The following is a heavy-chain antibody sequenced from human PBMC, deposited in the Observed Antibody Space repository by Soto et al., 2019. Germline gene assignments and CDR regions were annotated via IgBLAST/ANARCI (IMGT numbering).Heavy chain of an antibody. CDR2: SSAGGSDT. V-gene: IGHV3-23*01. CDR3: ARVPIWCGSSSCYTEGFDS. J-gene: IGHJ4*02. Sequence: EVQLLDSGGGWVQPGGSLRLSCVASGFVFSDYAMSWVRQAPGKGLEWVSASSAGGSDTYYADSVKGRFTVSRVNSESTLYLQMNTLRAEDTAIYYCARVPIWCGSSSCYTEGFDSWGQGTLVTVSS. D-gene: IGHD2-2*01. CDR1: GFVFSDYA.